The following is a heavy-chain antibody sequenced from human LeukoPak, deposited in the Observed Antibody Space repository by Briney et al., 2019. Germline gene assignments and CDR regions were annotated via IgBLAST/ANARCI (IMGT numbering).Heavy chain of an antibody. CDR1: GFTFSSYA. CDR2: ISGSGGST. D-gene: IGHD6-13*01. J-gene: IGHJ5*01. V-gene: IGHV3-23*01. Sequence: GGSLRLSCAASGFTFSSYAMSWVRQAPGKGLEWVSAISGSGGSTYYADSVKGRFTISRDNSENTLYLQINSVRAEDTAVYYCARAYSSSWYDFWGQGTLVTVSS. CDR3: ARAYSSSWYDF.